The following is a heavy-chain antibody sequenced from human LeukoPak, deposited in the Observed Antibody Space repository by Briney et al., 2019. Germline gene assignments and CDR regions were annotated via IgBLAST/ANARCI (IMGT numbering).Heavy chain of an antibody. CDR2: ISSSGSTI. V-gene: IGHV3-48*03. D-gene: IGHD1-14*01. Sequence: GGSLRLSCAASGFTFSSYEMNWVRQAPGKGLEWVSYISSSGSTIYYADSVKGRFTISRDNAKNSLYLQMNSLRAEDTAVYYCARAGPYRGCYFDYWGQGTLVTVSS. CDR3: ARAGPYRGCYFDY. CDR1: GFTFSSYE. J-gene: IGHJ4*02.